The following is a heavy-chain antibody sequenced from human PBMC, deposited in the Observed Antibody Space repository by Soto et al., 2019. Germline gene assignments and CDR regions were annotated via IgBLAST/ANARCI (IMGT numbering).Heavy chain of an antibody. CDR1: GFTFDDYA. V-gene: IGHV3-9*01. CDR2: ISWNSGSI. D-gene: IGHD4-17*01. J-gene: IGHJ4*02. Sequence: EVQLVESGGGLVQPGRSLRLSCAASGFTFDDYAMHWVRQAPGQGLEWVSGISWNSGSIGYADSVKGRFTISRDNAKNSLYLQMNSLRAEDTALYYCAKGKYGDYDGSIDYWGQGSLVTVSS. CDR3: AKGKYGDYDGSIDY.